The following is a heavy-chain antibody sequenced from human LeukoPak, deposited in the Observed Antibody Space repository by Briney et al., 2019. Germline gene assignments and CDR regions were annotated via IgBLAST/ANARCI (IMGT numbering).Heavy chain of an antibody. V-gene: IGHV4-38-2*01. CDR3: ARAGEGGYSGYDYYYHYYMDV. D-gene: IGHD5-12*01. CDR1: GYSISSGYY. CDR2: IYHSGST. J-gene: IGHJ6*03. Sequence: PSGTLSLTCAVSGYSISSGYYRGWIRQPPGKGLEWIGNIYHSGSTYYNPSLKSRVTISVDTSKNQFSLKLSSVTAADTAVYYCARAGEGGYSGYDYYYHYYMDVWGKGTTVTVSS.